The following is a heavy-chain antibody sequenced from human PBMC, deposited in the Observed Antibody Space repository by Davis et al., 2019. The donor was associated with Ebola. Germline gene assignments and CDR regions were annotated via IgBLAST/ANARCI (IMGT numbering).Heavy chain of an antibody. V-gene: IGHV4-59*01. CDR3: ARGGYSYGYFIVDY. J-gene: IGHJ4*02. CDR2: IYYSGST. D-gene: IGHD5-18*01. Sequence: MPSETLSLTCTVSGGSISTYYWSWIRQPPGKGLEWIGYIYYSGSTNYNPSLKSRVTISVDTSKNQFSLKLNSVTAADTAVYYCARGGYSYGYFIVDYWGQGTLVTVSS. CDR1: GGSISTYY.